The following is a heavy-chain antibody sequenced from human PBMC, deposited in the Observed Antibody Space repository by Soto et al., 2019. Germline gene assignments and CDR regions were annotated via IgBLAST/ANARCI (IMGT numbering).Heavy chain of an antibody. Sequence: GESLKISCNGSGYIFTSYWIGWVRQMPGKGLEWMGIIYPGDSDTRYSPSFQGQVTISADKSISTAYLQWSSLKASDTAMYYCARQGDYGDYAAYYYGTDVWGQGTTVTVSS. CDR2: IYPGDSDT. J-gene: IGHJ6*02. CDR3: ARQGDYGDYAAYYYGTDV. V-gene: IGHV5-51*01. D-gene: IGHD4-17*01. CDR1: GYIFTSYW.